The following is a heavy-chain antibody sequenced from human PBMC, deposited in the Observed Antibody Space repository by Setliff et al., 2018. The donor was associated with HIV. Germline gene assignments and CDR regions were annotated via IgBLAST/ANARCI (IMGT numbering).Heavy chain of an antibody. CDR1: GYSISSDYC. Sequence: SETLSLTCGVSGYSISSDYCWGWIRQPPGTGLEWIGSFYHSTTYYNPSLKSRVTISVDASKNQFSLKLISVTAADTAVYYCARYSGNSFWLDPWGQGTLVTVSS. CDR3: ARYSGNSFWLDP. V-gene: IGHV4-38-2*01. CDR2: FYHSTT. J-gene: IGHJ5*02. D-gene: IGHD3-22*01.